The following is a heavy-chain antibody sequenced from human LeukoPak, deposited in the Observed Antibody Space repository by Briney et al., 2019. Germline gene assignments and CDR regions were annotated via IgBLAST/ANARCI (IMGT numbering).Heavy chain of an antibody. CDR1: GFTFSRYA. CDR3: AKRRAYDGSAHYYYFDY. J-gene: IGHJ4*02. CDR2: IIGSGGDT. V-gene: IGHV3-23*01. D-gene: IGHD3-22*01. Sequence: GGSLRLPCAASGFTFSRYAMSWVRQAPGKGLEWVSTIIGSGGDTYYADSVKGRFTISRDNSKNTLYLQMNSLRAEDTAVYYCAKRRAYDGSAHYYYFDYWGQGALVTVSS.